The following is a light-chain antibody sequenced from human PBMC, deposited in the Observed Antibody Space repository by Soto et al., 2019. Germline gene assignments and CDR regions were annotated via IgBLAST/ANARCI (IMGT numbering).Light chain of an antibody. CDR2: GAS. V-gene: IGKV3-20*01. J-gene: IGKJ5*01. CDR3: QQSYSTLIT. CDR1: QSVSSSY. Sequence: VLTMSPGALSLYPGERATLCCRASQSVSSSYLAWYQQKPGQAPRLLIYGASSRATGIPDRFSGSGSGTDFTLTISSLQPEDFATYYCQQSYSTLITSGQGTCLEI.